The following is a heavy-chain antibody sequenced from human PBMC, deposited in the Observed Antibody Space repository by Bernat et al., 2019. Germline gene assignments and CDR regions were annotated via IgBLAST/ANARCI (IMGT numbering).Heavy chain of an antibody. CDR3: AIGGGNCTGGVCSPLDY. CDR2: IIPIFGTA. V-gene: IGHV1-69*06. Sequence: QVQLVQSGAEVKKPGSSVKVSCKASGGTFSSYAISWVRQAPGQGLEWMGGIIPIFGTANYAQKFQGRVTITADKSTGTAYMELSSLGSEDTAVYYFAIGGGNCTGGVCSPLDYWGQGTLVTVSS. D-gene: IGHD2-8*02. CDR1: GGTFSSYA. J-gene: IGHJ4*02.